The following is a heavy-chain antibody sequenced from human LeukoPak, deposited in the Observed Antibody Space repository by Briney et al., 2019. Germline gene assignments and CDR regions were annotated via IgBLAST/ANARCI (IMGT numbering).Heavy chain of an antibody. CDR1: GYSFTNYW. D-gene: IGHD5-18*01. CDR3: ARLPALATDCFDY. V-gene: IGHV5-51*01. J-gene: IGHJ4*02. Sequence: GESLKISCKASGYSFTNYWIGWVRQTPGKGLEWMGIIYPGDSDTRYSPSFQGQVTISADKSITTAYLQWSSLKASDTAMYYCARLPALATDCFDYWGQGTLVTVSS. CDR2: IYPGDSDT.